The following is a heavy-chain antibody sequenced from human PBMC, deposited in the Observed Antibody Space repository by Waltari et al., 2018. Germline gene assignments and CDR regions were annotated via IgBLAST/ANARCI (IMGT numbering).Heavy chain of an antibody. CDR3: AGEEYSYGPWAFDI. V-gene: IGHV3-33*01. J-gene: IGHJ3*02. Sequence: QVQLVESGGGVVQPGRSLRLSCAASGFTFSSYGMTWVRQAPGKGLGWVAVIWYDGSNKYYADSVKGRFTISRDNSKNTLYLQMNSLRAEDTAVYYCAGEEYSYGPWAFDIWGQGTMVTVSS. CDR2: IWYDGSNK. CDR1: GFTFSSYG. D-gene: IGHD5-18*01.